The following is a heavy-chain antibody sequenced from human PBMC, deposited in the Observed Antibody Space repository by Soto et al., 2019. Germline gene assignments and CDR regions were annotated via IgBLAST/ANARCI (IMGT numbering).Heavy chain of an antibody. CDR2: VWHDGSNK. CDR1: GFSFSGYG. V-gene: IGHV3-33*01. CDR3: ARNPRPTYGDYADY. Sequence: QVQLVESGGGVVQPGTSLRLSCAASGFSFSGYGMHWVRQAPGKGLEWVAVVWHDGSNKYYADSVKGRFTISRDNSKNTLYLQMNSLRAEDTAVYYCARNPRPTYGDYADYWGQGTLVTVSS. J-gene: IGHJ4*02. D-gene: IGHD4-17*01.